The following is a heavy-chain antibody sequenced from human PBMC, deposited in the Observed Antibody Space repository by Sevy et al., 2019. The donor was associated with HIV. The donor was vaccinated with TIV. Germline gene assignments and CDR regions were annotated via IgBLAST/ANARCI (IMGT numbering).Heavy chain of an antibody. D-gene: IGHD5-18*01. Sequence: GGSLRLSCAASGFPVSSNYMSWVRQAPGKGLEWVSVIYSDGSTYHADSVKGRFTISGDNCKNTLYLQMNSLRVEDTAVYYCARGKSGYGYGLDYWGQGTLVTVSS. CDR1: GFPVSSNY. CDR2: IYSDGST. V-gene: IGHV3-66*01. CDR3: ARGKSGYGYGLDY. J-gene: IGHJ4*02.